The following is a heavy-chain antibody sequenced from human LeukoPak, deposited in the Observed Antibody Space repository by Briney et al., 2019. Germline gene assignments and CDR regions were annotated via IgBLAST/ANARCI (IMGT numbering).Heavy chain of an antibody. CDR3: ASHGVAAAATRQDNWFDP. CDR2: INHSGST. D-gene: IGHD6-13*01. Sequence: KSSETLSLTCAVYGGSFSGYYWSWIRQPPGKGLEWIGEINHSGSTNYNPSLKSRVTISVDTSKNQFSLKLSSVTAADTAVYYCASHGVAAAATRQDNWFDPWGQGTLVTVSS. V-gene: IGHV4-34*01. CDR1: GGSFSGYY. J-gene: IGHJ5*02.